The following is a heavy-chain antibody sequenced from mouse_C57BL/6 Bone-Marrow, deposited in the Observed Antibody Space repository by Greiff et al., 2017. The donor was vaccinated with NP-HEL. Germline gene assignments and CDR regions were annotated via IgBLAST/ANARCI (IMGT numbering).Heavy chain of an antibody. Sequence: EVKLMESGGGLVQPGESLKLSCESNEYEFPSHDMSWVRKTPEKRLELVAAINSDGGSTYYPDTMERRFIISRDNTKKTLYLQMSSLRSEDTALYYCARQGWEDYAMDYWGQGTSVTVSS. D-gene: IGHD4-1*01. CDR2: INSDGGST. J-gene: IGHJ4*01. V-gene: IGHV5-2*01. CDR3: ARQGWEDYAMDY. CDR1: EYEFPSHD.